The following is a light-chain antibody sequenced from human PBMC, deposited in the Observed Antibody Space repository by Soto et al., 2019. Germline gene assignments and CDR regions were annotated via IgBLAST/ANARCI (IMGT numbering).Light chain of an antibody. CDR1: QGIRNW. CDR2: KAS. Sequence: DIQMTQSPSTLSASVGDRVTITCRASQGIRNWLAWYQQKPGKAPKLLIYKASSLESGVPSRFSGGGSGTVFILIISSLQHDVFASYCQQQYNGYDTFGQGTKVEIK. V-gene: IGKV1-5*03. CDR3: QQYNGYDT. J-gene: IGKJ1*01.